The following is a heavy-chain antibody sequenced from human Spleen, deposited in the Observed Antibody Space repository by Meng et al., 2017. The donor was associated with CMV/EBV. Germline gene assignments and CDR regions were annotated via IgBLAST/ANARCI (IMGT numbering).Heavy chain of an antibody. Sequence: SETLSLTCVVYGGSLSGYYWSWIRQPPGKGLEWIGYIYNSGSTNYNPSLTSRVTVSLDTSKNQFSLRLTSVTAADTAVYYCARGAGPDVWGQGTLVTVSS. CDR2: IYNSGST. J-gene: IGHJ4*02. V-gene: IGHV4-59*01. CDR1: GGSLSGYY. CDR3: ARGAGPDV.